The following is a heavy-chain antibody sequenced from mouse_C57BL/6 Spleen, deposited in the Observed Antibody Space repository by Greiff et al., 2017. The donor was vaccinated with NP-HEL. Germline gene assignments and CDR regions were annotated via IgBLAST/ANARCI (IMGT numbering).Heavy chain of an antibody. CDR1: GYAFSSYW. D-gene: IGHD2-4*01. Sequence: VQLQQSGAELVKPGASVKISCKASGYAFSSYWMNWVKQRPGKGLEWIGQIYPGDGDTNYNGKFKGKATLTADKSSSTAYMQLSSLTSEDSAVYFCARRGLHYAMDYWGQGTSVNVSS. CDR2: IYPGDGDT. CDR3: ARRGLHYAMDY. J-gene: IGHJ4*01. V-gene: IGHV1-80*01.